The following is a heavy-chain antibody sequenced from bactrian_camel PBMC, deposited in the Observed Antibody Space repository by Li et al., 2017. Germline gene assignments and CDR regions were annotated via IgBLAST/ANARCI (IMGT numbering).Heavy chain of an antibody. D-gene: IGHD2*01. CDR3: AAYHSGLYYLL. CDR2: LDHEGNT. Sequence: DVQLVESGGGSVQAGGSLRLSCAASGYTFSTGYMSWFRQVPGTEREGVASLDHEGNTYYANSVKGRFTMSRANNKNTVYLQLNSLKTEDTAMYYCAAYHSGLYYLLWGQGTQVTVS. J-gene: IGHJ4*01. V-gene: IGHV3S10*01. CDR1: GYTFSTGY.